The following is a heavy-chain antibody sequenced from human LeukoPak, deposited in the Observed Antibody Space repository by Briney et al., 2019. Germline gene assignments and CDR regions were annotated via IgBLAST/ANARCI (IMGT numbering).Heavy chain of an antibody. J-gene: IGHJ3*02. CDR1: GGSFSGYY. CDR2: INHNGTT. CDR3: ARETSYPDAFDI. V-gene: IGHV4-34*01. Sequence: SETLSLTCAVYGGSFSGYYWSWIRQPPGKGLEWIGEINHNGTTNYNPSLKGRVTISLDTSKNQFSLKLSSMTAADTAVYYCARETSYPDAFDIWGQGTMVTVSS.